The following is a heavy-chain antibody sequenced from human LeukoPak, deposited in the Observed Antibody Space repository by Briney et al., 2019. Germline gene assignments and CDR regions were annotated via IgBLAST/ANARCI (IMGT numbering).Heavy chain of an antibody. D-gene: IGHD1-26*01. CDR2: INPNSGGT. Sequence: ASVKVSCEASGYSFNVYYIHWVRQAPGQGLEWMGWINPNSGGTNYAQKFQGRVTMTRDTSISTAYMELSRLRSDDTAVYYCARESEVGAIGMDVWGQGTTVTVSS. J-gene: IGHJ6*02. CDR1: GYSFNVYY. V-gene: IGHV1-2*02. CDR3: ARESEVGAIGMDV.